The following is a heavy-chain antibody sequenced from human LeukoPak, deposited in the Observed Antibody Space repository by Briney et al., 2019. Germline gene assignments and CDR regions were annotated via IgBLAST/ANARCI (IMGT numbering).Heavy chain of an antibody. D-gene: IGHD6-6*01. V-gene: IGHV3-33*01. J-gene: IGHJ4*02. CDR2: IWYDGCKK. CDR1: GFTFSSYG. Sequence: AGRSLRLSCEASGFTFSSYGMHWVRQAPGKGLEWVAVIWYDGCKKYYGDSVKGRFTISRDNSKNTLYLQMNSLRGEDTAIYYCARDLAARHFDYWGQGTLVTVSS. CDR3: ARDLAARHFDY.